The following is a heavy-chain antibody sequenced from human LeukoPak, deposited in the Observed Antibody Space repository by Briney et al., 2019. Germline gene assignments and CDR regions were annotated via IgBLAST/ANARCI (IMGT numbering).Heavy chain of an antibody. D-gene: IGHD2-15*01. CDR2: IYYSGST. CDR3: ARDSGGNAIDY. V-gene: IGHV4-59*01. J-gene: IGHJ4*02. CDR1: GCSISSYY. Sequence: PSETLSLTCTASGCSISSYYWSWIRQPPGKGLEWIGYIYYSGSTNYNPSLKSGGSTSVETTKNNFSLKHSSVTSADTDAVYSARDSGGNAIDYWGQRTLVTVSS.